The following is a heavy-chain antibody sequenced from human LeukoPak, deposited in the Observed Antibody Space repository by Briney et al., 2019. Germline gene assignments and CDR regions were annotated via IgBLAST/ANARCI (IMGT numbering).Heavy chain of an antibody. CDR1: GFTFSSYS. V-gene: IGHV3-21*01. CDR2: ISSSSSYI. Sequence: GGSLRLSCAASGFTFSSYSMNWVRQAPGKGLEWVSSISSSSSYIYYADSVKGRFTISRDNAKNSLYLQMNSLRAEDTAVYYCVREWVDWGQGYNWFDRWGQGTLATVSS. D-gene: IGHD7-27*01. J-gene: IGHJ5*02. CDR3: VREWVDWGQGYNWFDR.